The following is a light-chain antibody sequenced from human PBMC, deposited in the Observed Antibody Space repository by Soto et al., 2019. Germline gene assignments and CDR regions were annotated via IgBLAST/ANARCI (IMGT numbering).Light chain of an antibody. J-gene: IGKJ1*01. Sequence: MTQSPSSLSASVGDRVTITCRASQSISSYLNWYQQKPGKAPKLLIYATSSLQGGVPSRFSGSGSGTDFTLTISSLQPDDFATYYCQQTYSTLWTFGQGTKVEIK. CDR3: QQTYSTLWT. V-gene: IGKV1-39*01. CDR1: QSISSY. CDR2: ATS.